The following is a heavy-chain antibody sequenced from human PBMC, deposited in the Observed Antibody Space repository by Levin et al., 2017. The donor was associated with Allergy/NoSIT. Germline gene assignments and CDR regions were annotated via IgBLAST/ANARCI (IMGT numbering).Heavy chain of an antibody. CDR2: ISGSGGST. CDR1: GFTFSSYA. Sequence: LSLTCAASGFTFSSYAMSWVRQAPGKGLEWVSAISGSGGSTYYADSVKGRFTISRDNSKNTLYLQMNSLRAEDTAVYYCAKWSGATENYYYYGMDVWGQGTTVTVSS. CDR3: AKWSGATENYYYYGMDV. D-gene: IGHD1-26*01. V-gene: IGHV3-23*01. J-gene: IGHJ6*02.